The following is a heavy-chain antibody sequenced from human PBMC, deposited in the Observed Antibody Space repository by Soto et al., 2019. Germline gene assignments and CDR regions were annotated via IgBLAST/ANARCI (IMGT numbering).Heavy chain of an antibody. CDR2: IDPSDSYT. V-gene: IGHV5-10-1*01. D-gene: IGHD2-21*02. CDR3: ARHSQCGGDCYDFDY. J-gene: IGHJ4*02. CDR1: GYSFTSYW. Sequence: GEALKISCQGSGYSFTSYWISWVRQMPGKGLEWMGRIDPSDSYTNYSPSFQGHVTISADKSISTAYLQWSSLKASDTAMYYCARHSQCGGDCYDFDYWGQGTLVTVSS.